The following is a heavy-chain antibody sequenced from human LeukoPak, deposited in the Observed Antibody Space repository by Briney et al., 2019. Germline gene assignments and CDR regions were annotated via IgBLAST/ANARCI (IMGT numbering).Heavy chain of an antibody. D-gene: IGHD6-19*01. CDR1: GFTFDDYA. Sequence: GGSLRLSCAASGFTFDDYAMHWVRQAPGKGLEWVSGISWNSGSIGYADSVKGRFTISRDNAKNTLYLQMNSLRAEDTAVYYCARASLGSGWYYHFDYWGQGTLVTVSS. CDR2: ISWNSGSI. J-gene: IGHJ4*02. V-gene: IGHV3-9*01. CDR3: ARASLGSGWYYHFDY.